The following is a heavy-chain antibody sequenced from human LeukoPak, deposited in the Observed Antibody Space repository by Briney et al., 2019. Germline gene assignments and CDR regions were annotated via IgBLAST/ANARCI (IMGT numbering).Heavy chain of an antibody. CDR2: INTDGSST. CDR1: GFTFSSYW. D-gene: IGHD4-23*01. Sequence: GGSLRLSCAASGFTFSSYWMHWVRQAPGKGLVWVSRINTDGSSTRYADSVKGRFTISRDNAKNTLYLQMNSLRAEDTAVYYCAKEVVTRSDFDYWGQGTLVTVSS. CDR3: AKEVVTRSDFDY. J-gene: IGHJ4*02. V-gene: IGHV3-74*01.